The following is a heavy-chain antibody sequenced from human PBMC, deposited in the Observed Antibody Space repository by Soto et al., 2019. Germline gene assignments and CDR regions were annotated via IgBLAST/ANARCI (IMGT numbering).Heavy chain of an antibody. CDR1: GGSISSGGYY. D-gene: IGHD3-9*01. CDR3: ARGLHLLRYAQWGMDV. V-gene: IGHV4-31*03. J-gene: IGHJ6*02. Sequence: PSETLSLTCTVSGGSISSGGYYWSWIRQHPGRGLEWIGYIYYSGSTNYNPSLKSRVTISVDTSKNQFSLKLSSVTAADTAVYYCARGLHLLRYAQWGMDVWGQGTTVTVSS. CDR2: IYYSGST.